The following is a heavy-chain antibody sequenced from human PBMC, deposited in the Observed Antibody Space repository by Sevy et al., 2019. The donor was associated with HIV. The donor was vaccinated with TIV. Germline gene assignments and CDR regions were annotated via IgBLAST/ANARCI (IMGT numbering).Heavy chain of an antibody. D-gene: IGHD3-22*01. V-gene: IGHV1-24*01. CDR2: FEPADGET. CDR3: ATTKDYYDSSGSPFDY. CDR1: GYTLTQLS. Sequence: ASVKVSCKVSGYTLTQLSMHWVRQATGKALEWMGSFEPADGETLYAQKFQGRVTMTEDTSTDTAYMELRSLRSEDTAVYYCATTKDYYDSSGSPFDYWGQGTLVTVSS. J-gene: IGHJ4*02.